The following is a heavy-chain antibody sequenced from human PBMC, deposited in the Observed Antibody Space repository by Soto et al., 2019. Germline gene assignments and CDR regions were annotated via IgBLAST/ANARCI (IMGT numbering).Heavy chain of an antibody. CDR1: GFTFSSYA. CDR2: ISGSGGST. CDR3: AKDESVLSFEYYFDY. J-gene: IGHJ4*02. V-gene: IGHV3-23*01. D-gene: IGHD2-8*01. Sequence: PGGSLRFSCAASGFTFSSYAMSWVRQAPGKGLEWVSAISGSGGSTYYADSVKGRFTISRDNSKNTLYLQMNSLRAEDTAVYYCAKDESVLSFEYYFDYWGQGTLVTVSS.